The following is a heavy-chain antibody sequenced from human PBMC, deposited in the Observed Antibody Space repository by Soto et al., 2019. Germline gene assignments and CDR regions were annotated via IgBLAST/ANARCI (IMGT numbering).Heavy chain of an antibody. Sequence: LRLSCAASGFTFSSYAMSWVRQSPGKGLEWVSAISGSGGSTYYADSVKGRFTISRDNSKNTLYLQMNSLRAEDTAVYYCAKDRRREGYDELGYWGQGTLVTVS. V-gene: IGHV3-23*01. D-gene: IGHD5-12*01. CDR2: ISGSGGST. CDR3: AKDRRREGYDELGY. CDR1: GFTFSSYA. J-gene: IGHJ4*02.